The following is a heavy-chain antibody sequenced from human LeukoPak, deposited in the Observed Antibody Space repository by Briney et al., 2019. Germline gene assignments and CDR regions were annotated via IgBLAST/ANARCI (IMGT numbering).Heavy chain of an antibody. Sequence: SETLSLTCTVSGGSISGHYWSWIRQPPGKGLEWIGYIYYSGSTNYKPSLKSRVTISVDTSKNHFSLKLNSVTAADTAVYYCASAIAVAGKYYFDYWGQGTLVTVSS. CDR3: ASAIAVAGKYYFDY. D-gene: IGHD6-19*01. V-gene: IGHV4-59*11. CDR2: IYYSGST. J-gene: IGHJ4*02. CDR1: GGSISGHY.